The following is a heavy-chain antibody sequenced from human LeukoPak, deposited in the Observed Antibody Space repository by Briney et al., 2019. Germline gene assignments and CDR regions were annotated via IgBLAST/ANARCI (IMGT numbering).Heavy chain of an antibody. CDR1: GGSFSGYY. D-gene: IGHD4-11*01. CDR2: INHSGST. V-gene: IGHV4-34*01. CDR3: ATEAGLQSRTLDY. J-gene: IGHJ4*02. Sequence: PSETLSLTCAVYGGSFSGYYWSWIRQPPGKGLEWIGEINHSGSTNYNPSLKSRVTISVDTSKNQFSLKLSSVTAADTAVYYCATEAGLQSRTLDYWGQGTLVTVSS.